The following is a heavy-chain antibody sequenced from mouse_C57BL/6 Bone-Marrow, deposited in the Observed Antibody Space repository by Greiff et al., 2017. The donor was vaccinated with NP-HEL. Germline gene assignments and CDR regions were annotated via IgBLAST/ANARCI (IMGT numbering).Heavy chain of an antibody. J-gene: IGHJ2*01. D-gene: IGHD2-4*01. CDR1: GFTFSSYA. CDR2: ISDGGSYT. V-gene: IGHV5-4*01. Sequence: DVHLVESGGGLVKPGGSLKLSCAASGFTFSSYAMSWVRQTPEKRLEWVATISDGGSYTYYPDNVKGRFTISRDNAKNNLYLQMSHLKSEDTAMYYCARGPYDYDKVYYFDYWGQGTTLTVSS. CDR3: ARGPYDYDKVYYFDY.